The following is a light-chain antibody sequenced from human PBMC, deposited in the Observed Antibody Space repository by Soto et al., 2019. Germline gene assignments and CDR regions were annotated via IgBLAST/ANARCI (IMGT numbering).Light chain of an antibody. Sequence: QSVLAQPASVSGSPGQSITISCTGSSSDIGAYNYVSWFQQYPGKAPKLIISEVSNRPSGVSNRFSGSKSGTAASLTISGLQTEDEADYFCFSFTTDWTHVFGNGNKVTV. CDR1: SSDIGAYNY. V-gene: IGLV2-14*01. CDR3: FSFTTDWTHV. CDR2: EVS. J-gene: IGLJ1*01.